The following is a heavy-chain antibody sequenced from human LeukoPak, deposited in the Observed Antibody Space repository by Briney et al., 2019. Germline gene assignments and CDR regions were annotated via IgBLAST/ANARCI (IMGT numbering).Heavy chain of an antibody. V-gene: IGHV3-23*01. J-gene: IGHJ4*02. CDR2: ISGSGDTT. Sequence: GGSQRLSCAGSGFTFGIFSKFAMSWVRQAPGKGLEWVCVISGSGDTTYYADSVRGRFTISRDNSKDTLYLQMNSLRAEDTAVYYCASGRITGWYYFDNWGQGTLVTVSS. D-gene: IGHD3-16*01. CDR1: GFTFGIFSKFA. CDR3: ASGRITGWYYFDN.